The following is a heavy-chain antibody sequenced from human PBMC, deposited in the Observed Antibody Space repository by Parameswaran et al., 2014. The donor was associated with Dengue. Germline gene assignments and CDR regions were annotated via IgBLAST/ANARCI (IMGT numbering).Heavy chain of an antibody. D-gene: IGHD3-10*01. Sequence: GSLRLSCTVSGGSISSYYWSWIRQPPGKGLEWIGYIYYSGSTNYNPSLKSRVTISVDTSKNQFSLKLSSVTAADTAVYYCARYYYGSGSYYTMTAWGQGTLVTVSS. CDR2: IYYSGST. V-gene: IGHV4-59*13. J-gene: IGHJ4*02. CDR3: ARYYYGSGSYYTMTA. CDR1: GGSISSYY.